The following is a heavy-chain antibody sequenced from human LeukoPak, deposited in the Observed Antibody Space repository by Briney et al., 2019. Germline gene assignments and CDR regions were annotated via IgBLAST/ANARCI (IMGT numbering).Heavy chain of an antibody. J-gene: IGHJ3*02. Sequence: GGSLRLSCAASGFTFSSYSMNWVRQAPGKGLEWVSSISSSSSYIYYADSVKGRFTISRDNAKNSLYLQMNSLRAEDTAVYYCARDRAGGYDGDIWGQGTMVTVSS. CDR3: ARDRAGGYDGDI. V-gene: IGHV3-21*01. CDR2: ISSSSSYI. CDR1: GFTFSSYS. D-gene: IGHD5-12*01.